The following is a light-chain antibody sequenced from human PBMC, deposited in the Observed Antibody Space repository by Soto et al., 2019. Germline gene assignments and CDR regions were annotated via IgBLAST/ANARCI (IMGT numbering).Light chain of an antibody. Sequence: QSVLTQPRSVSGSPGQSVTISCTGTSNDVGGYNSVSWYQQRPGKAPKLMIYEVNKRPSGVPDRFSGSKSGNTASLTISGLQAEDEAEFYCCSYAGKYTWVFGGGTKVTVL. CDR3: CSYAGKYTWV. CDR2: EVN. J-gene: IGLJ3*02. V-gene: IGLV2-11*01. CDR1: SNDVGGYNS.